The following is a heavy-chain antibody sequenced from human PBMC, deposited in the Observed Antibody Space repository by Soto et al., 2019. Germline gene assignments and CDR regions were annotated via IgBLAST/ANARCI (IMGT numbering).Heavy chain of an antibody. V-gene: IGHV3-15*01. CDR3: TTSGSAMVRGVIWY. CDR1: GFTFSNAW. CDR2: IKSKTDGGTT. J-gene: IGHJ4*02. D-gene: IGHD3-10*01. Sequence: EVQLVESGGGLVKPGGSLRLSCAASGFTFSNAWMSWVRQAPGKGLEWVGRIKSKTDGGTTDYAAPVKGRFTISRDDSKNTLYLQINSLKTEDTAVYYCTTSGSAMVRGVIWYWGQGTLVTVSS.